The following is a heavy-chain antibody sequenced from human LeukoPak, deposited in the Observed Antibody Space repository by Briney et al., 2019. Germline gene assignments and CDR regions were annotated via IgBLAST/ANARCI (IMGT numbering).Heavy chain of an antibody. V-gene: IGHV4-34*01. Sequence: SETLSLTCAVYGGSFSGYYWSYIRQPPGKGLEWIGEINHSGSTNYNPSLKSRVTISVDTSKNQFSLKLSSVTAADTAVYYCGRVNLRSGYDDAFDIRGQGTMVTVSS. J-gene: IGHJ3*02. CDR3: GRVNLRSGYDDAFDI. CDR1: GGSFSGYY. CDR2: INHSGST. D-gene: IGHD5-12*01.